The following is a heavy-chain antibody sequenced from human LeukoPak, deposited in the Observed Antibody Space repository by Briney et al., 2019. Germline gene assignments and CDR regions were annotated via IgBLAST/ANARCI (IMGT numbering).Heavy chain of an antibody. CDR2: ISNGNT. Sequence: GGSLRLSCAASGFTFSDYYMSWVRQPPGKGLEWVSAISNGNTYYADSVRGRFTISRDDSKNMVYLQMNRLRVEDTARYYCVREAGYCASVCLKSNWFDPWGQGTLVTVSS. J-gene: IGHJ5*02. V-gene: IGHV3-53*01. D-gene: IGHD2-21*02. CDR3: VREAGYCASVCLKSNWFDP. CDR1: GFTFSDYY.